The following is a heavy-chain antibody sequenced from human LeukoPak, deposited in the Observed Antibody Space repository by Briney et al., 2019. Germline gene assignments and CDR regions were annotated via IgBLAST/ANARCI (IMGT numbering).Heavy chain of an antibody. D-gene: IGHD5-12*01. CDR1: GFTFSSYG. CDR2: ICYDGSNK. CDR3: ARDLVYSGYDLGMGFDR. V-gene: IGHV3-33*01. J-gene: IGHJ5*02. Sequence: GGSLRLSCAASGFTFSSYGMHWVRQAPGKGLEWVAVICYDGSNKYYADSVKGRFTISRDNSKNTLYLQMNSLRAEDTAVYYCARDLVYSGYDLGMGFDRWGQGTLVTVSS.